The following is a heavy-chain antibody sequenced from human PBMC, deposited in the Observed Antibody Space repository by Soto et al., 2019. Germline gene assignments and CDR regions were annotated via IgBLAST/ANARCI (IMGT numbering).Heavy chain of an antibody. D-gene: IGHD5-18*01. V-gene: IGHV4-34*01. Sequence: PSETLSLTCAVYGGSFSGYYWSWIRQPPGKGLDWIGEINHSVSTNYNPSLKSRVTVSVDTSKNQFSLKVYSVTAADTAVYYCARGVGYIYGPRHYYYGMDVWGQGTTVTVSS. CDR2: INHSVST. CDR1: GGSFSGYY. CDR3: ARGVGYIYGPRHYYYGMDV. J-gene: IGHJ6*02.